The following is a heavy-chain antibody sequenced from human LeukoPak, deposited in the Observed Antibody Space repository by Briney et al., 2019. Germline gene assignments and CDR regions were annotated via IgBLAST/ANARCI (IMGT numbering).Heavy chain of an antibody. CDR1: GGSISSYY. J-gene: IGHJ1*01. D-gene: IGHD2-2*01. CDR2: IYTSGST. Sequence: SETLSLTCTVSGGSISSYYWSWIRQPPGRGLEWIGYIYTSGSTNYNPSLKSRVTISVDTSRNQFSLKLSSVTAADTAVYYCARHRACSSTSCSPPHPYFQHRGQGTLVTVSS. CDR3: ARHRACSSTSCSPPHPYFQH. V-gene: IGHV4-4*09.